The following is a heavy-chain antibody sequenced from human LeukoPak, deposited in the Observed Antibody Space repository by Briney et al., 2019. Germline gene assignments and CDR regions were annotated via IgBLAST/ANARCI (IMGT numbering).Heavy chain of an antibody. CDR2: IYTSGST. V-gene: IGHV4-4*07. J-gene: IGHJ4*02. D-gene: IGHD3-10*01. Sequence: SETLSLTCTVSGGSISSYYWSWIRQPAGKGLEWIGRIYTSGSTNYNPSLKSRVTMSVDTSKNQFSLKLSSVTAADTAVYYCAREGSPITMVRGVIRYFDYWGQGTLVTVSP. CDR3: AREGSPITMVRGVIRYFDY. CDR1: GGSISSYY.